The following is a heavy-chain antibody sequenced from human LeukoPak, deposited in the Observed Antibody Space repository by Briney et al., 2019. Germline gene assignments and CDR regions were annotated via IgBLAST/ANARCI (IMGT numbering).Heavy chain of an antibody. V-gene: IGHV3-23*01. Sequence: GGSLRLSCAASGFTLSSYAMSWVRQAPGKGLEWVSAISGSGGSTYYADSVKGRFTISRDNSKNTLYLQMNSLRAEDTAVYYCAKDRDSSSWYGDFDYWGQGTLVTVSS. J-gene: IGHJ4*02. CDR3: AKDRDSSSWYGDFDY. CDR2: ISGSGGST. D-gene: IGHD6-13*01. CDR1: GFTLSSYA.